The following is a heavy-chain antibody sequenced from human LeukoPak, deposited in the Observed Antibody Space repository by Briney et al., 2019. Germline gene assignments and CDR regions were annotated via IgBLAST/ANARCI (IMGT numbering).Heavy chain of an antibody. CDR1: GGSISSSSYY. D-gene: IGHD3-22*01. J-gene: IGHJ3*02. V-gene: IGHV4-39*01. Sequence: PSETLSLTCTVSGGSISSSSYYWGWIRQPPGKGLEWIGSIYYSGSTYYNPSLKSRVTISVDTSKNQFSLELSSVTAADTAVYYCASRPDSSGYYYAPFDAFDIWGQGTMVTVSS. CDR2: IYYSGST. CDR3: ASRPDSSGYYYAPFDAFDI.